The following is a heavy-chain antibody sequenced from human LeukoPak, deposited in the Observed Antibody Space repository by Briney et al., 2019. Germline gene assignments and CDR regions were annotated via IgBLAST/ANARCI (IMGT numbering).Heavy chain of an antibody. Sequence: GGSLRLSCAASGFIFSDYYMSWIRQAPGKGLEWVSHISSSGSIIYYADSVKGRFTISRANAKNSLYLQMNSLRAEDTAVYYCARDPAGGASSDYYYPSFDYWGQGTLVTVSS. J-gene: IGHJ4*02. CDR3: ARDPAGGASSDYYYPSFDY. V-gene: IGHV3-11*01. CDR1: GFIFSDYY. CDR2: ISSSGSII. D-gene: IGHD3-22*01.